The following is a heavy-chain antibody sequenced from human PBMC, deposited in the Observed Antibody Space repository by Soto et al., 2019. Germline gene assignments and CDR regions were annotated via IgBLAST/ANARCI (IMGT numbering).Heavy chain of an antibody. J-gene: IGHJ5*02. D-gene: IGHD3-22*01. CDR2: IFYSGGT. V-gene: IGHV4-39*01. CDR3: ARDFFDSSDYTTNWFDP. CDR1: GGSISSSSYY. Sequence: SETLSLTCTVSGGSISSSSYYWGWIRQPPGKGLEWIGSIFYSGGTYYNPSLKSRVTISIDTSKNQVSLKLSSVTAADTAVYYCARDFFDSSDYTTNWFDPWGQGTLVTVSS.